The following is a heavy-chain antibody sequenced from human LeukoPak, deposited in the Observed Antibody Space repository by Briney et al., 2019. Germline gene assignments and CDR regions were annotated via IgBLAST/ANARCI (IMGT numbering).Heavy chain of an antibody. CDR2: INPNSGGT. Sequence: ASVKVSCKASGYTFTGYYMHWVRQAPGQGLEWMGWINPNSGGTNYAQKFQGRVTMTRDTSISTAYMELSRLRSDDTAVYYCAREGYYDYWSGYYKHYSYFDYWGQGTLVTVSS. V-gene: IGHV1-2*02. D-gene: IGHD3-3*01. J-gene: IGHJ4*02. CDR3: AREGYYDYWSGYYKHYSYFDY. CDR1: GYTFTGYY.